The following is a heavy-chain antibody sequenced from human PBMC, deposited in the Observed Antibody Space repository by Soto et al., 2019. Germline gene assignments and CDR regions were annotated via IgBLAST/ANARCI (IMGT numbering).Heavy chain of an antibody. CDR1: GDSISSGGYS. CDR2: IYHSGST. CDR3: ARDRRAERYYYGMDV. Sequence: PSETLSLTCAVSGDSISSGGYSWSWIRQPPGKGLEWIGYIYHSGSTYYNPSLKSRVTISVDRSKNQFSLKLSSVTAADTAVYYCARDRRAERYYYGMDVWGQGTTVTVSS. J-gene: IGHJ6*02. D-gene: IGHD1-1*01. V-gene: IGHV4-30-2*01.